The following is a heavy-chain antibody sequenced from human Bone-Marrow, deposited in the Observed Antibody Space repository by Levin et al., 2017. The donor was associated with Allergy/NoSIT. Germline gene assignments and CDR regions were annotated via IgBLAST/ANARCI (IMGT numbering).Heavy chain of an antibody. V-gene: IGHV3-23*01. Sequence: GESLKISCAASGFTFSSYWMHWVRQAPGKGLEWVSAISGSGGSTYYADSVKGRFTISRDNSKNTLYLQMNSLRAEDTAVYYCCLATGYFYWGQGTLVTVSS. CDR1: GFTFSSYW. D-gene: IGHD3-9*01. J-gene: IGHJ4*02. CDR3: CLATGYFY. CDR2: ISGSGGST.